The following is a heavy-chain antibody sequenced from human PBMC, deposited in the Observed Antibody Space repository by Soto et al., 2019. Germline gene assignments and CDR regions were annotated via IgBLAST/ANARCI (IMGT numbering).Heavy chain of an antibody. D-gene: IGHD3-22*01. CDR1: GFTFTSYT. CDR2: ISASGGRP. Sequence: PGGSLRLSCAASGFTFTSYTMSWVRQAPGKGLEWISTISASGGRPSYADSVQGRFIISRDNPMNTVYLQMTNMDPVDTATYYCARILFGSSGYVYFDYWGQGTLVTVSS. V-gene: IGHV3-23*01. CDR3: ARILFGSSGYVYFDY. J-gene: IGHJ4*02.